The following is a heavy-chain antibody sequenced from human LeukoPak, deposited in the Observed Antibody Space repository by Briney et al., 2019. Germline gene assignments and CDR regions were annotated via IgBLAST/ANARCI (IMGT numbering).Heavy chain of an antibody. D-gene: IGHD1-26*01. CDR1: GGTFSSYA. CDR3: ARGPHSGSYLAY. J-gene: IGHJ4*02. CDR2: IIPIFGTA. Sequence: SVKVSCKASGGTFSSYAISWVRQAPGQGLEWMGGIIPIFGTANYAQKFQGRVTITADESTSTAYMELGSLRSEDTVVYYCARGPHSGSYLAYWGQGTLVTVSS. V-gene: IGHV1-69*13.